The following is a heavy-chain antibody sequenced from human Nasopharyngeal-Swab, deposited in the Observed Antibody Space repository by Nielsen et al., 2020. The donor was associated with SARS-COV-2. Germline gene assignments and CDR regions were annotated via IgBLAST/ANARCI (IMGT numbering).Heavy chain of an antibody. V-gene: IGHV1-2*04. D-gene: IGHD2-2*02. Sequence: ASVKVSCKASGYTFTGYYMHWVRQAPGQGLEWMGWINPNSGGTNYAQKFQGWVTMTRDTSISTAYMELSRLRSDDTAVYHCARGPVVVPAAIPEGGYYYYYMDVWGKGTTVTVSS. CDR1: GYTFTGYY. J-gene: IGHJ6*03. CDR2: INPNSGGT. CDR3: ARGPVVVPAAIPEGGYYYYYMDV.